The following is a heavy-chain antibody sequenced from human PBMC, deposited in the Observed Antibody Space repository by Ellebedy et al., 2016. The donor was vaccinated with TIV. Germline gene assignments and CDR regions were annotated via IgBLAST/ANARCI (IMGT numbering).Heavy chain of an antibody. CDR3: ARTVVVTATTQPCGMDV. CDR1: GFTFSSYA. J-gene: IGHJ6*02. Sequence: PGGSLRLSCAASGFTFSSYAMHWVRQAPGKGLEWVAVISYDGSNKYYADSVKGRFTISRDNSKNTLYLQMNSLRAEDTAVYYCARTVVVTATTQPCGMDVWGQGTTVTVSS. CDR2: ISYDGSNK. D-gene: IGHD2-21*02. V-gene: IGHV3-30*14.